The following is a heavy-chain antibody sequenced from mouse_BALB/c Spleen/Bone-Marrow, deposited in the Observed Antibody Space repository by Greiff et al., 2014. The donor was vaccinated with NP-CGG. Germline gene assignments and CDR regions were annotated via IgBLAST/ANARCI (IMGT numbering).Heavy chain of an antibody. CDR2: IDPANGNT. J-gene: IGHJ1*01. D-gene: IGHD1-1*01. V-gene: IGHV14-3*02. CDR1: GFNIKDTY. CDR3: ARGYGSSYGTGYFDV. Sequence: EVQLVESGAELVKPGASVKLSCTASGFNIKDTYMHWVKQRPEQGLEWIGRIDPANGNTKYDPKFQGKATITADTSSNTAYLQLSSLTSEDTAVYYCARGYGSSYGTGYFDVWGAGTTVTVSS.